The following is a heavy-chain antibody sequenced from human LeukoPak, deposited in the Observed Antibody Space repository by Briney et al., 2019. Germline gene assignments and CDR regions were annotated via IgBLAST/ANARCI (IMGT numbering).Heavy chain of an antibody. J-gene: IGHJ6*03. Sequence: PSETLSLTCTVSGGSISSSSYYWGWIRQPPGKGLEWIGSIYYSGSTYYNPSLKSRVTISVDTSKNQFSLKLSSVTAADTAIYYCARDFSSSSTVYYYYYMDVWGKGTTVTVSS. CDR2: IYYSGST. V-gene: IGHV4-39*07. CDR1: GGSISSSSYY. D-gene: IGHD6-6*01. CDR3: ARDFSSSSTVYYYYYMDV.